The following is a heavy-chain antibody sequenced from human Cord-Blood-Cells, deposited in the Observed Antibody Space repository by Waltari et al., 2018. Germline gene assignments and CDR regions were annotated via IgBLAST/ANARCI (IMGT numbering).Heavy chain of an antibody. J-gene: IGHJ3*02. V-gene: IGHV3-30*18. Sequence: QVQLVESGGGVVQPGRSLRPSCAASGFPFSSYGMHWVRQAPGKGLEWVAVISYDGSNKYYADSVKGRFTISRDNSKNTLYLQMNSLRAEDTAVYYCAKGSAATDAFDIWGQGTMVTVSS. D-gene: IGHD6-13*01. CDR3: AKGSAATDAFDI. CDR1: GFPFSSYG. CDR2: ISYDGSNK.